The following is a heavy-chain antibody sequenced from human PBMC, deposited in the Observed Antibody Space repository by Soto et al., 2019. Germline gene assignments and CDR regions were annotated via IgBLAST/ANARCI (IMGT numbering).Heavy chain of an antibody. CDR3: ARTPNIQLWTRGYFDL. CDR1: GGSVSSGSYY. CDR2: IYYSGST. D-gene: IGHD5-18*01. V-gene: IGHV4-61*01. J-gene: IGHJ2*01. Sequence: PSETLSLTCTVSGGSVSSGSYYWSWIRQPPGKGLEWIGYIYYSGSTNYNPSLKSRVTISVDTSKNQFSLKLSSVTAADTAVYYCARTPNIQLWTRGYFDLWGRGTLVTVYS.